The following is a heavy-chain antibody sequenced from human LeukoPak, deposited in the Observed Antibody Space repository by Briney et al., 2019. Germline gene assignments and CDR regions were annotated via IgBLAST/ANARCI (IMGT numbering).Heavy chain of an antibody. D-gene: IGHD2/OR15-2a*01. J-gene: IGHJ5*02. Sequence: SETLSLTCAVYGGSFSGYYWSWIRQPPGKGLEWIGEINHSGSTNYNPSLKSRVTISVDTSKNQFSLKLSSVTAADTAVYYCASRPNTRFDPWGQGALVTVSS. CDR2: INHSGST. V-gene: IGHV4-34*01. CDR3: ASRPNTRFDP. CDR1: GGSFSGYY.